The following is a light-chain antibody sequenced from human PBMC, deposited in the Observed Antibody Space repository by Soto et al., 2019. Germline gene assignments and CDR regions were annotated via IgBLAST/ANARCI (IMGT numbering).Light chain of an antibody. CDR1: SSDVGAYNY. CDR2: GVS. V-gene: IGLV2-14*01. CDR3: NSYAGTSYV. Sequence: SVLTQPASVSGSPGQAITIPCSGTSSDVGAYNYVSWYQQHPGKAPKLIIYGVSNRPSGVSNRFSGSKSGNTAFLIISGLQAEDEADYYCNSYAGTSYVFGSGTKVTVL. J-gene: IGLJ1*01.